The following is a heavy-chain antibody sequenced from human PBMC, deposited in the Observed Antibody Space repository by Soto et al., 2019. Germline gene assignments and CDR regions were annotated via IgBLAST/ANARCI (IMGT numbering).Heavy chain of an antibody. V-gene: IGHV1-69*02. CDR2: IIPILGIA. Sequence: QVQLVQSGAEVKKPGSSVKVSCKASGGTFSSYTISWVRQAPGQGLEWMGRIIPILGIANYAQKFQGRVTITADKSPSTAYMELSSLRAEDTAVYYCAHVYACDGRAFDIWGQGTMVTVSS. J-gene: IGHJ3*02. CDR3: AHVYACDGRAFDI. D-gene: IGHD2-8*01. CDR1: GGTFSSYT.